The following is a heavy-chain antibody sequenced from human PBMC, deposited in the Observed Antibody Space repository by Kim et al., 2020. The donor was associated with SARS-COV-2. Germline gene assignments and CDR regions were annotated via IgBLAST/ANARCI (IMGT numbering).Heavy chain of an antibody. J-gene: IGHJ3*02. V-gene: IGHV3-33*08. CDR1: GFTFSSYG. Sequence: GGSLRLSCAASGFTFSSYGMHWVRQAPGKGLEWVAVIWYDGSNKYYADSVKGRFTISRDNSKNTLYLQMNSLRAEDTAVYYCARDPQLEGDGRASDAFDIWGQGTMVTVSS. D-gene: IGHD3-3*01. CDR2: IWYDGSNK. CDR3: ARDPQLEGDGRASDAFDI.